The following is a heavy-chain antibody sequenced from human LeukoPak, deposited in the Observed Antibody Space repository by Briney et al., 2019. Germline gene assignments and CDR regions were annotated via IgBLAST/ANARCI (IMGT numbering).Heavy chain of an antibody. CDR2: IYYSGST. CDR1: GGSISSSSYY. Sequence: SETLPLTCTVSGGSISSSSYYWGWIRQPPGKGLEWIGSIYYSGSTYYNPSLKSRVTISVDTSKNQFSLKLSFVTAADTAVYYCARHSHDYGDYLDHAFDIWGQGTMVTVSS. D-gene: IGHD4-17*01. CDR3: ARHSHDYGDYLDHAFDI. J-gene: IGHJ3*02. V-gene: IGHV4-39*01.